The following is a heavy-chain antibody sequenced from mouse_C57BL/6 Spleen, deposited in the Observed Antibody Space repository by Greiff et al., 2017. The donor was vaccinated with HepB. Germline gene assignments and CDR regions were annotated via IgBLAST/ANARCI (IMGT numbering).Heavy chain of an antibody. CDR1: GYTFTSYW. D-gene: IGHD2-4*01. CDR3: ARDDYDVGAMDY. Sequence: QVQLKQPGAELVKPGASVKMSCKASGYTFTSYWITWVKQRPGQGLEWIGDIYPGSGSTNYNEKFKSKATLTVDTSSSTAYMQLSSLTSEDSAVYYCARDDYDVGAMDYWGQGTSVTVSS. J-gene: IGHJ4*01. CDR2: IYPGSGST. V-gene: IGHV1-55*01.